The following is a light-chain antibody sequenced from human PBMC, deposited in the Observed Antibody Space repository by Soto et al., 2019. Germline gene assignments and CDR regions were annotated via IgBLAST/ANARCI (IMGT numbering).Light chain of an antibody. V-gene: IGKV3-11*01. Sequence: EIVLTQSPATLSLSPGERATLSCRASQSVSSYLAWYQRKPGQAPRLLIYDASNRATGIPARFSGSGSGTDFTLTISCLEPEDFAVYYCQQRSNWLFTFGPGTKVDIK. CDR2: DAS. CDR1: QSVSSY. CDR3: QQRSNWLFT. J-gene: IGKJ3*01.